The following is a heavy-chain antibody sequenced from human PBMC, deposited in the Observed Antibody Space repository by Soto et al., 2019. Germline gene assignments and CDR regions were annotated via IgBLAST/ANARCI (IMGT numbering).Heavy chain of an antibody. CDR3: ARDQGITTFGVYSMYYYGMDV. CDR2: INPNSGGT. V-gene: IGHV1-2*06. CDR1: GYIFTDYY. J-gene: IGHJ6*02. D-gene: IGHD3-3*01. Sequence: ASVKVSCKASGYIFTDYYMHWVRQAPGQELGWMGRINPNSGGTNYAQKFQGRVTMTRDTSISTAYTELSSLRSEDTATYYCARDQGITTFGVYSMYYYGMDVWGQGTTVTVSS.